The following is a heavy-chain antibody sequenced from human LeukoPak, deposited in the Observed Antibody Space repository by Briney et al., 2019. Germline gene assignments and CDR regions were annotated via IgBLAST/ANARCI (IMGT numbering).Heavy chain of an antibody. CDR3: ARSQFLPPDDIWSGYSRPYYFDY. V-gene: IGHV7-4-1*02. CDR2: INTNTGNP. J-gene: IGHJ4*02. CDR1: GYTFTSYA. D-gene: IGHD3-3*01. Sequence: ASVKVSCKASGYTFTSYAMNWVRQAPGQGLEWMGWINTNTGNPTYAQGFTGRFVFSLDTSVSTAYLQISSLKAEDTAVYYCARSQFLPPDDIWSGYSRPYYFDYWGQGTLVTVSS.